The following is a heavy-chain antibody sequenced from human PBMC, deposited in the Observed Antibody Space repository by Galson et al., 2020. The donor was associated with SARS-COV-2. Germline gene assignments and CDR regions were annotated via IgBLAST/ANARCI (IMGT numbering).Heavy chain of an antibody. J-gene: IGHJ4*02. CDR3: SRGRGDGHNYDFDF. CDR2: IRTKPQGETT. V-gene: IGHV3-49*04. D-gene: IGHD1-1*01. Sequence: GGSLRLSCRASGFTFGDYGLSWVRQAPGKGLEWVAFIRTKPQGETTRYAASVKDRFVISRDDTQSIAYLQMNSLKTEDTAVYYCSRGRGDGHNYDFDFWGQGTLVAVSS. CDR1: GFTFGDYG.